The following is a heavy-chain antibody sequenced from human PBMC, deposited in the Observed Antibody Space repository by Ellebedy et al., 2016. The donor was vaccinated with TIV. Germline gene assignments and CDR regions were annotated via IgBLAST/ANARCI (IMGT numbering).Heavy chain of an antibody. D-gene: IGHD1-26*01. V-gene: IGHV1-69*13. CDR3: ARENSGSYYSYYYGVDV. CDR1: GGTFSSYA. CDR2: IIPIFGTA. Sequence: ASVKVSCKASGGTFSSYAISWVRQAPGQGLEWMGGIIPIFGTANYAQKFQGRVTITADESTSTAYMELSSLRSEDTAVYYCARENSGSYYSYYYGVDVWGQGTTVTVSS. J-gene: IGHJ6*02.